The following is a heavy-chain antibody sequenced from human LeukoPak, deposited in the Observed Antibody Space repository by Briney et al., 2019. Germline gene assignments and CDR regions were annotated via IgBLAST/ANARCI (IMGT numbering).Heavy chain of an antibody. CDR1: GFTFSSFA. CDR2: ISGSGGST. V-gene: IGHV3-23*01. J-gene: IGHJ6*03. Sequence: HPGGSPSLSCAASGFTFSSFAMSWVRQAPGKGLGWVSPISGSGGSTYYADSVKGRFTISRDNSKNTLYLQMNSLRAEDTAVYYCAKDIAARNYYYYMDVWGKGTTVTVSS. CDR3: AKDIAARNYYYYMDV. D-gene: IGHD6-13*01.